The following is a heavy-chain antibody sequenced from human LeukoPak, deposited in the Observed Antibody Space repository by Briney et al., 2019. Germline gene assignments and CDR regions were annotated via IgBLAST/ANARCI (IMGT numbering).Heavy chain of an antibody. J-gene: IGHJ6*03. V-gene: IGHV4-59*12. D-gene: IGHD6-6*01. CDR1: GGSISSYY. CDR3: VRGLVKKLVRRQIYYYMDV. Sequence: SETLSLTCTVSGGSISSYYWSWIRQPPGKGLEWIGYIYYSGSTNYNPSLKSRVAIFVDTSSSQLSLNVTSVTAADTAVYYCVRGLVKKLVRRQIYYYMDVWGKGTTVIVSS. CDR2: IYYSGST.